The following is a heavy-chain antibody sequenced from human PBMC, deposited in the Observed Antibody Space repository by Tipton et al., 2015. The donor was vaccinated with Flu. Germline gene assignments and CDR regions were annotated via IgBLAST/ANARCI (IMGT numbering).Heavy chain of an antibody. CDR3: SKSLDY. CDR1: GFSFSNSW. CDR2: IKQDGSEK. J-gene: IGHJ4*02. Sequence: LSLTCAASGFSFSNSWMDWVRQTPGKGLEWVANIKQDGSEKYYVDSVKGRFTISRDNAKNSLYLQMNSLRAEDTAVYYCSKSLDYWAREPWSPSPQ. V-gene: IGHV3-7*01.